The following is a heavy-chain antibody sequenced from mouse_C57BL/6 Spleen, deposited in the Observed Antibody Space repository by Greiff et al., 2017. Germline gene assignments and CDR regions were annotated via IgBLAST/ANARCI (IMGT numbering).Heavy chain of an antibody. CDR3: ARSYYYGSSFWFAY. V-gene: IGHV1-26*01. CDR2: INPNNGGT. J-gene: IGHJ3*01. Sequence: EVQLQQSGPELVKPGASVKISCKASGYTFTDYYMNWVKQSHGKSLEWIGDINPNNGGTSYNQKFKGKATLTVDKSSSTAYMELRSLTSEDSAGYYCARSYYYGSSFWFAYWGQGTLVTVSA. CDR1: GYTFTDYY. D-gene: IGHD1-1*01.